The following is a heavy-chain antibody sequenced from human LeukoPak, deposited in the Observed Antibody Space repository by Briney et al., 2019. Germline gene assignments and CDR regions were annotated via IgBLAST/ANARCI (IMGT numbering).Heavy chain of an antibody. J-gene: IGHJ4*02. Sequence: SETLSLTCSVSGGSISGYYWSWIRQPSGKALEWIGYMYDSGSPRYNPSLKSRVTISLDTSKKQFSLKLSSVTAADTAVYYCARARSGWEGGCFDHWGQGNLVTVSS. V-gene: IGHV4-59*01. CDR3: ARARSGWEGGCFDH. CDR2: MYDSGSP. CDR1: GGSISGYY. D-gene: IGHD6-19*01.